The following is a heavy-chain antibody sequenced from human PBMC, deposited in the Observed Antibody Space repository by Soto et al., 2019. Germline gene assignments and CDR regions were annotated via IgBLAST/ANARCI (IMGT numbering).Heavy chain of an antibody. CDR1: GFTFSSYG. V-gene: IGHV3-33*01. Sequence: SLRLPCAASGFTFSSYGMHWVRQAPGKGLECVAVIWYDGSNKYYADSVKGRFTISRDNSKNTLYLQMNSLRAEDTAVYYCAREAAYDSSGYYYWGQGTLVTVSS. D-gene: IGHD3-22*01. CDR2: IWYDGSNK. J-gene: IGHJ4*02. CDR3: AREAAYDSSGYYY.